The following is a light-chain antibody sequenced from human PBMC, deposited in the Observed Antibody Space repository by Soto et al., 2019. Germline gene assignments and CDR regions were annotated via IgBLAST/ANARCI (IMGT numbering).Light chain of an antibody. Sequence: QLVLTQSSSASASLGSSVKLTCILSSGHSTYIIAWHQQQPGKAPRFLMTLDRSGSYNRGSGVPDRFSGSSSGAERYLTISTLQYEDEGDYYCESWYSNTHKVFGGGTKLTVL. CDR1: SGHSTYI. V-gene: IGLV4-60*02. CDR2: LDRSGSY. J-gene: IGLJ3*02. CDR3: ESWYSNTHKV.